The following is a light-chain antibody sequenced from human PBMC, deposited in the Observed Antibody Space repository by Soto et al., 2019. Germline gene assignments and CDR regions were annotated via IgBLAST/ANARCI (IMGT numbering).Light chain of an antibody. CDR2: EVS. CDR1: SSDVGSYNY. V-gene: IGLV2-14*01. CDR3: SSYTSSSTL. Sequence: QSVLTQPRSVSGSPGQSVTISCTGTSSDVGSYNYVSWYQQHPGKAPKLMIYEVSDRPSGISSRFSGSKPGNTASLTISGLQTEDEADYYCSSYTSSSTLFGTGTKATV. J-gene: IGLJ1*01.